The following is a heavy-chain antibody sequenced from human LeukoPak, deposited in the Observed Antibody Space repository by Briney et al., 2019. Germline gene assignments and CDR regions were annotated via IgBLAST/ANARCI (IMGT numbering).Heavy chain of an antibody. CDR2: INHSGST. D-gene: IGHD2-8*02. CDR1: DGSFTNYY. V-gene: IGHV4-34*01. CDR3: ARAPYLTGGS. J-gene: IGHJ3*01. Sequence: SETLSLTCAVYDGSFTNYYWSWIRQPPGTGQEWIGEINHSGSTNYNPSLRSRVTISLDTSRNQFSLKLSSVTAADTAVYYCARAPYLTGGSWGQGTMVTVSS.